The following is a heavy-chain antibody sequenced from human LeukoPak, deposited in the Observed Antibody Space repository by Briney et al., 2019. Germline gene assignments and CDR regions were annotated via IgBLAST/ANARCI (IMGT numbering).Heavy chain of an antibody. J-gene: IGHJ4*02. Sequence: APVKVSCKASGGTFSSYAISWVRQAPGQGLEWMGRIIPILGIANYAQKFQGRVTITADKSTSTAYMELSSLRSEDTAVYYCARDFLTWGSGYYWGQGTLVTVSS. D-gene: IGHD3-22*01. CDR2: IIPILGIA. CDR3: ARDFLTWGSGYY. CDR1: GGTFSSYA. V-gene: IGHV1-69*04.